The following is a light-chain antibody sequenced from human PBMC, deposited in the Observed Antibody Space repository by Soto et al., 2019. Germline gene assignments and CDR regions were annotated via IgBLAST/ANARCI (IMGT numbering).Light chain of an antibody. CDR2: GSS. Sequence: EIVMTQSPASLSVSPGDGATLSCRASQSVASNVAWYQQKPGQGPRLLIHGSSTRAGGVPARFSGSGSGTDFTLTINSLQSDDFAVYYCQQYHNWPPQYTFGQVTKLQIK. V-gene: IGKV3-15*01. J-gene: IGKJ2*01. CDR1: QSVASN. CDR3: QQYHNWPPQYT.